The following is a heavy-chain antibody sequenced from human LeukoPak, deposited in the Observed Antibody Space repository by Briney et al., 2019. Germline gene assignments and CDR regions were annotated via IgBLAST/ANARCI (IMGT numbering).Heavy chain of an antibody. Sequence: SETLSLTCTVSGYSISNGYYWDWIRQPPGRGLEWIGNIYRSGSTSYNPSLKSRVTISVDTSKNQFSLKVNSVTAADTAVYYCARRHSSGWFYYWGQETLVTVSS. V-gene: IGHV4-38-2*02. CDR3: ARRHSSGWFYY. J-gene: IGHJ4*02. CDR2: IYRSGST. CDR1: GYSISNGYY. D-gene: IGHD6-19*01.